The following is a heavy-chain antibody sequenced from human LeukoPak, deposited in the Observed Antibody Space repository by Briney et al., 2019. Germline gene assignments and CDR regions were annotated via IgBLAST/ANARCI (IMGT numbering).Heavy chain of an antibody. Sequence: ASVKVSCKASGYTFTGYYMHGVRQAPGQGLEWMGWINPNSGGTNYAQKFQGRVTMTRDTPISTAYMELSRLRSDDTAVYYCARVSQLHLLVDYWGQGTLVTVSS. CDR1: GYTFTGYY. CDR2: INPNSGGT. CDR3: ARVSQLHLLVDY. V-gene: IGHV1-2*02. D-gene: IGHD2-2*01. J-gene: IGHJ4*02.